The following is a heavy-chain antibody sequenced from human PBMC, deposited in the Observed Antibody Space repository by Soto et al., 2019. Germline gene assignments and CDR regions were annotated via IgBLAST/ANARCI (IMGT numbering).Heavy chain of an antibody. V-gene: IGHV4-59*01. D-gene: IGHD3-10*01. CDR3: ARGYGSGRPFVY. Sequence: PSETLSLTCTVSGGSISSYYWSWIRQPPGKGLEWIGYIYYSGSTNYNPSLKSRVTISVDTSKNQFSLKLSSVTAAVTAVYYCARGYGSGRPFVYWGKGTLVTVSS. CDR1: GGSISSYY. J-gene: IGHJ4*02. CDR2: IYYSGST.